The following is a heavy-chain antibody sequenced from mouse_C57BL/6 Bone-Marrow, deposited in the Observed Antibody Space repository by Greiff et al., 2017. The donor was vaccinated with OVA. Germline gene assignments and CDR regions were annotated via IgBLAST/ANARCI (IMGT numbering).Heavy chain of an antibody. J-gene: IGHJ1*03. D-gene: IGHD1-1*01. Sequence: QVQLKESGAELARPGASVKLSCKASGYTFTSYGISWVKQRTEQGLEWIGEIYPRSGNTYYNEKFKGKATLTADKSSSTAYMELRSLTSEDSAVYFCARTSLSRYCYWYFDVWGTGTTVTVSS. CDR1: GYTFTSYG. CDR3: ARTSLSRYCYWYFDV. V-gene: IGHV1-81*01. CDR2: IYPRSGNT.